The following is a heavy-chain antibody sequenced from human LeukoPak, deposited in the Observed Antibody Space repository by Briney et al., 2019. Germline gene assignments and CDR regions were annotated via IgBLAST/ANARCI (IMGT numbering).Heavy chain of an antibody. Sequence: SQTLSLTCAVSGVSISSGGFSWSWIRQPPGKGLEWIGFIFYSGTTNYNPSLKSRVTISVDTSKNQFSLKLSSVTAADTAVYYCARGGWNKFDYWGQGTLVTVSS. CDR1: GVSISSGGFS. CDR3: ARGGWNKFDY. V-gene: IGHV4-61*08. J-gene: IGHJ4*02. CDR2: IFYSGTT. D-gene: IGHD3-22*01.